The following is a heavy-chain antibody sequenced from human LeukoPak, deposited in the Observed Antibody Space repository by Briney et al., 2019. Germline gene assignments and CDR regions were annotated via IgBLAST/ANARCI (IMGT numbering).Heavy chain of an antibody. CDR1: GFPLSTYP. Sequence: GGSLRLSCAASGFPLSTYPMTWVRQAPGKGLEWVSGISGSGSDTYSADSVKGRFTISRDTSNNTLYLQMNSLRIEDTAVYYCAKGNWNDDWGQGTLVTVSS. V-gene: IGHV3-23*01. CDR3: AKGNWNDD. J-gene: IGHJ5*02. CDR2: ISGSGSDT.